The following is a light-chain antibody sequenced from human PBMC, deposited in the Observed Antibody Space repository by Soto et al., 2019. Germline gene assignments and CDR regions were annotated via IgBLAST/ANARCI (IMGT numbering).Light chain of an antibody. CDR2: RAS. CDR1: QIIDRW. CDR3: QQYKTYMYN. V-gene: IGKV1-5*03. J-gene: IGKJ2*01. Sequence: DIQMTQSPSTLSASVGDRVTITCRASQIIDRWLAWYQQKPGKAPKLLIYRASSLESGVPSRFSGSGSGTEFTLTISSLQPDDFATYYCQQYKTYMYNFAQGTKLEIK.